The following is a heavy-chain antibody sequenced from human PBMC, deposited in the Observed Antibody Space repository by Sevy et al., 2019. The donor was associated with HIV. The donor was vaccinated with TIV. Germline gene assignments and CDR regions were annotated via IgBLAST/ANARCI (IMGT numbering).Heavy chain of an antibody. V-gene: IGHV1-18*01. D-gene: IGHD4-17*01. CDR3: ARGVDSNGAFYYYMDV. CDR1: GYRFTNFG. CDR2: ISGHDGET. Sequence: ASVKVSCKASGYRFTNFGLSWVRQAPGQGLEWMGWISGHDGETNYAQRFQGRVTLTTDKSTRTAYMELRSLRSDDTATYFCARGVDSNGAFYYYMDVWGSGTTVTVSS. J-gene: IGHJ6*03.